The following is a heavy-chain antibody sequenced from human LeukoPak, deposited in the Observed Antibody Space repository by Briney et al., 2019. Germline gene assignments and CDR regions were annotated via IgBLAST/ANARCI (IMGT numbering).Heavy chain of an antibody. CDR2: ISGSGGST. D-gene: IGHD3-9*01. J-gene: IGHJ4*02. CDR1: GFTFSSYA. CDR3: AKSGILTGYFQ. V-gene: IGHV3-23*01. Sequence: GGSLRLSCAASGFTFSSYAMSWVRQAPGKGLEWVSAISGSGGSTYYADSVKGRFTISSDNSKNTLYLQMNSLRAEDTAVYYCAKSGILTGYFQWGQGTLVTVSS.